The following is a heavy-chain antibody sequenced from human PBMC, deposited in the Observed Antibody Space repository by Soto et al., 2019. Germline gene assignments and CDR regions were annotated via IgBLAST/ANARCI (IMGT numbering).Heavy chain of an antibody. CDR3: AKDKGVFNWATSYFDY. D-gene: IGHD1-1*01. V-gene: IGHV3-30*18. Sequence: GGSLRLSCAASGFTFSNYAMHWVRQAPGKGLEWVALTSYDGNNEYYTDSVKGRFTISRDNSKNTLFLQMNSPRPEDTAVYYCAKDKGVFNWATSYFDYWGQGALVTAPQ. J-gene: IGHJ4*02. CDR2: TSYDGNNE. CDR1: GFTFSNYA.